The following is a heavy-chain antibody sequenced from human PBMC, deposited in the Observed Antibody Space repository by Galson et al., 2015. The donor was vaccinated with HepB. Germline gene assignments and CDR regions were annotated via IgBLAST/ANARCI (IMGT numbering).Heavy chain of an antibody. CDR2: IDSSGTNI. J-gene: IGHJ4*02. Sequence: SLRLSCAASGFTFSSYEMNWVRQAPGKGLEWVSYIDSSGTNIYYADSVKGRFSISRDNAKNSLFLQMNSPRAEDTAVYYCARDLGVGATYFDYWGQGTLVTVSS. D-gene: IGHD1-26*01. CDR3: ARDLGVGATYFDY. V-gene: IGHV3-48*03. CDR1: GFTFSSYE.